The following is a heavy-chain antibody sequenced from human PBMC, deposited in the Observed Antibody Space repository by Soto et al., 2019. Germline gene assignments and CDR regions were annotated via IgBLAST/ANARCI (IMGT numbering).Heavy chain of an antibody. D-gene: IGHD1-26*01. V-gene: IGHV3-23*01. CDR1: GFSFDTYA. Sequence: GGSLRLSCAASGASGFSFDTYAMNWVRQAPGKGLEWVAGISGPAGTMYYRDSVKGRFTISRDNSKNSLFLQMDSLRAEDTAVYYCAKGVAIYVWEGMDVWGQGTTVTVSS. J-gene: IGHJ6*02. CDR2: ISGPAGTM. CDR3: AKGVAIYVWEGMDV.